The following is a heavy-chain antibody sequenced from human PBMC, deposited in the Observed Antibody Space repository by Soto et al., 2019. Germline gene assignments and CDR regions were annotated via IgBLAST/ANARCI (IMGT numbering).Heavy chain of an antibody. J-gene: IGHJ5*02. Sequence: PSETLSLTCVVYGGSFSNYYWSWIRQPPGKGLEWIGEINLSGSINYNPSLKSRVTISVDTSKNQFSLKLSSVTAADTAVYYCARATIVLVPAAMVSHWFDPWGQGTLVTVSS. D-gene: IGHD2-2*01. V-gene: IGHV4-34*01. CDR3: ARATIVLVPAAMVSHWFDP. CDR1: GGSFSNYY. CDR2: INLSGSI.